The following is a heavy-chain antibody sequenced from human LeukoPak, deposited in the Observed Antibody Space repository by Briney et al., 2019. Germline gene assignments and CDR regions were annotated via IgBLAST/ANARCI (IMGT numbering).Heavy chain of an antibody. CDR3: ARAHLRASAFDI. D-gene: IGHD4-17*01. J-gene: IGHJ3*02. CDR2: INWNGGST. V-gene: IGHV3-20*04. CDR1: GFTFDDYG. Sequence: PGGSMRLSCAASGFTFDDYGMSWVRQAPGKGLDWVSGINWNGGSTGYADSVKGRFTISRDNAKNSLYLQMNSLRAEDTALYYCARAHLRASAFDIWGQGAMVTVSS.